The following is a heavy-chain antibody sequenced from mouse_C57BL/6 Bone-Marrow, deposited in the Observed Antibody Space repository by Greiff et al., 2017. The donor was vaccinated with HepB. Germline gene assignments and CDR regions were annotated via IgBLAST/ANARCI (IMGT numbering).Heavy chain of an antibody. V-gene: IGHV1-26*01. CDR2: INPNNGGT. CDR3: ARPHPAWFAY. J-gene: IGHJ3*01. Sequence: VQLQQSGPELVKPGASVKISCKASGYTFTDYYMNWVKQSHGKSLEWIGDINPNNGGTSYNQKFKGKATLTVDKSSSTAYMELRSLTSEDSAVYYCARPHPAWFAYWGQGTLVTVSA. CDR1: GYTFTDYY.